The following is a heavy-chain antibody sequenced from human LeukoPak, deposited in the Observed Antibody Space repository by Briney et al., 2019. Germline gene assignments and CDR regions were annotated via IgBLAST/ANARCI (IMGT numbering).Heavy chain of an antibody. CDR1: GFTFSNAW. CDR3: TTDPMVRGEDDY. J-gene: IGHJ4*02. V-gene: IGHV3-15*01. CDR2: IKSKTDGGTT. Sequence: GSLRLSCAASGFTFSNAWMSWVRQAPGKGLEWVGRIKSKTDGGTTDYAAPVKGRFTISRDDSKNTLYLQMNSLKTEDTAVYYCTTDPMVRGEDDYWGQGTLVTVSS. D-gene: IGHD3-10*01.